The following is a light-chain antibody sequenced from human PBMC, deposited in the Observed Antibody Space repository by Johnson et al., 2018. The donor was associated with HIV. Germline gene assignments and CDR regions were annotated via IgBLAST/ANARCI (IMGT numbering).Light chain of an antibody. V-gene: IGLV1-51*02. Sequence: QSVLTQPPSVSAAPGQKVTISCSGSSSNVGSNYISWYRQLPGTAPKLLIYENNKRPSGIPDRFSGSKSGTSATLGITGLQTGDEADYYCGTWDSSLSAYVFGTGRKVTVL. CDR3: GTWDSSLSAYV. CDR1: SSNVGSNY. J-gene: IGLJ1*01. CDR2: ENN.